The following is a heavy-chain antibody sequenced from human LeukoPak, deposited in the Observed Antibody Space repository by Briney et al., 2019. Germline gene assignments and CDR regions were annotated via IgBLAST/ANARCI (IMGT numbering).Heavy chain of an antibody. Sequence: SETLSLTCTVSGASISSYYWSWIRQPPGKGLEWVGYIYTSGSTNYNPSLKSRVTISVDTSKNQFSLKLSSVTAADTAVYYCASFPSSSVYYYYMDVWGKGTTVTVSS. J-gene: IGHJ6*03. D-gene: IGHD6-6*01. CDR2: IYTSGST. CDR1: GASISSYY. CDR3: ASFPSSSVYYYYMDV. V-gene: IGHV4-4*09.